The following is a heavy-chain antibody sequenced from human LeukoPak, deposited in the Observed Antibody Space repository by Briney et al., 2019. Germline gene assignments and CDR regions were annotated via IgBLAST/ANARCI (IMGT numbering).Heavy chain of an antibody. CDR2: IYYSGST. D-gene: IGHD3-3*01. CDR1: GGSISSSSYY. Sequence: SETLSLTCTVSGGSISSSSYYWGWIRQPPGRGLEWIGGIYYSGSTYYNPSLKSRVTISVDTSKNQFSLKLSSVTAADTAVYYCARWITIFGVVIGTAFDYWGQGTLVTVSS. J-gene: IGHJ4*02. CDR3: ARWITIFGVVIGTAFDY. V-gene: IGHV4-39*01.